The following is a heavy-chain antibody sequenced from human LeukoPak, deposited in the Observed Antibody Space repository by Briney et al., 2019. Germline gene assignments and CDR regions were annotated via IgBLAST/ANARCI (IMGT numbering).Heavy chain of an antibody. J-gene: IGHJ6*02. V-gene: IGHV3-66*02. CDR2: IYSGGST. CDR3: ARDSQNYGMDV. D-gene: IGHD3-22*01. Sequence: GGSLRLSCAASGFTVSSNYMSWVRQAPGKGLEWVSVIYSGGSTYYADSVRGRFTISRDNSKNTLYLQMNSLRAEDTAVYYCARDSQNYGMDVWGQGTTVTVSS. CDR1: GFTVSSNY.